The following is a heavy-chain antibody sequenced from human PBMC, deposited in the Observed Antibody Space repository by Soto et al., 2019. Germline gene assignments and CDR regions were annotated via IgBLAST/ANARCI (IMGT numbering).Heavy chain of an antibody. Sequence: EVQLVESGGGLIQPGGSLRLSCAASGFTVSSNYMSWVRQAPGKGLEWVSVIYSGGSTYYADSVKGRFTISRDNSKKTLYLQMNSLGAEDTAVYYWARDHRIAVASTFHYYYYGMDVWGQGTTVTVSS. CDR1: GFTVSSNY. CDR2: IYSGGST. CDR3: ARDHRIAVASTFHYYYYGMDV. J-gene: IGHJ6*02. V-gene: IGHV3-53*01. D-gene: IGHD6-19*01.